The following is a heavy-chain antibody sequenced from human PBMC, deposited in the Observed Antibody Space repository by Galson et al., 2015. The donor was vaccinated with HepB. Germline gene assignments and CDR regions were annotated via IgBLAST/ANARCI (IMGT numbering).Heavy chain of an antibody. Sequence: ETLSLTCTVSGGSISSSSYYWGWIRQPPGKGLEWIGSIYYSGSTYYNPSLKSRVTISVDTSKNQFSLKLSSVTAADTAVYYCARHPLQKQLRKMGFDYWGQGTLVTVSS. CDR2: IYYSGST. CDR3: ARHPLQKQLRKMGFDY. D-gene: IGHD5-18*01. CDR1: GGSISSSSYY. J-gene: IGHJ4*02. V-gene: IGHV4-39*01.